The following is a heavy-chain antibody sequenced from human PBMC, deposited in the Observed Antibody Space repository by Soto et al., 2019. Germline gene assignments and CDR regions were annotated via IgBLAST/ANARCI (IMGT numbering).Heavy chain of an antibody. CDR2: IKQDGSEK. CDR1: GFTFSSYW. J-gene: IGHJ4*02. CDR3: ARQGLLWFGSELDY. Sequence: EVQLVESGGGLVQPGGSLRLSCAASGFTFSSYWMSWVRQAPGKGLEWVANIKQDGSEKYYVDSVKGRFTISRDNAKNSLYLQMNSLRAEDTAVYYCARQGLLWFGSELDYWGQGTLVTVSS. D-gene: IGHD3-10*01. V-gene: IGHV3-7*01.